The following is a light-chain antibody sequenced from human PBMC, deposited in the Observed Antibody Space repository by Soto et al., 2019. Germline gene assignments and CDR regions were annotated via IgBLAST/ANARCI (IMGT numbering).Light chain of an antibody. CDR2: DAS. V-gene: IGKV3-11*01. CDR3: QQRSTWPPVFT. J-gene: IGKJ3*01. Sequence: EIVLTQSPATLSLSPGERATLSCRASQSVSSYLAWYQQKPGQAPRLLIYDASSRATGIPARFSGSGSGTDFTLTITSLDPEDFAVDYCQQRSTWPPVFTFGPGTKVDIK. CDR1: QSVSSY.